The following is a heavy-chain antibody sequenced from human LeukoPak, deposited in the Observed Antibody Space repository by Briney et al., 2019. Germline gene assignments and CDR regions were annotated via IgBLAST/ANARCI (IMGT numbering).Heavy chain of an antibody. CDR3: AKENRYCSSTSCYQGLYDY. J-gene: IGHJ4*02. CDR1: GFTFSSYG. D-gene: IGHD2-2*01. V-gene: IGHV3-30*18. Sequence: GGSLRLSCAASGFTFSSYGMHWVRQAPGKGLEWVAVRSYDGSNKYYADSVKGRFTISRDNSTNTLYLQMNSLRAEDTAVYYCAKENRYCSSTSCYQGLYDYWGQGTLVTVSS. CDR2: RSYDGSNK.